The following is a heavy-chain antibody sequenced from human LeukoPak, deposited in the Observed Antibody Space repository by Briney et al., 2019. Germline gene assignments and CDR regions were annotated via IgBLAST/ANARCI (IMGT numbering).Heavy chain of an antibody. CDR3: ARSGIGETYDY. J-gene: IGHJ4*02. CDR2: IYYSGNT. Sequence: KASETLSLTCIVSGGSIISSSYYWGWIRQPPGKGLEWIGSIYYSGNTDYNPSLKSRVTISVETSKNQFSLKLSSVTAADTAVYYCARSGIGETYDYWGQGTLVTVSS. CDR1: GGSIISSSYY. V-gene: IGHV4-39*07. D-gene: IGHD3-16*01.